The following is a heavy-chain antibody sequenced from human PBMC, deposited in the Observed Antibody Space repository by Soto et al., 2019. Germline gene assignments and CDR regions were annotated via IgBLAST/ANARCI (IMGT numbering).Heavy chain of an antibody. CDR1: GFTFSSYS. V-gene: IGHV3-48*02. Sequence: GGSLRLSCAASGFTFSSYSMNWVRQAPGKGLEWVSYISSSSSTIYYADSVKGRFTISRDNAKNSLYLQMNSLRDEDTAVYYCARGGDGGSAADAFDIWGQGTMVTVSS. CDR3: ARGGDGGSAADAFDI. CDR2: ISSSSSTI. D-gene: IGHD1-26*01. J-gene: IGHJ3*02.